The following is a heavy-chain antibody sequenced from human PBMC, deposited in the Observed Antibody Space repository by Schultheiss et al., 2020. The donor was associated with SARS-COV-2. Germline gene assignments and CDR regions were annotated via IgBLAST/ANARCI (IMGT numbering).Heavy chain of an antibody. J-gene: IGHJ5*02. CDR1: GFTFSSYS. CDR3: ASAYCGGDCLNWFDP. Sequence: GGSLRLSCAASGFTFSSYSMNWVRQAPGKGLEWVSSISSSSSYIYYADSVKGRFTISRDNAKNTLYLQMNSLRAEDTAVYYCASAYCGGDCLNWFDPWGQGTLVTVSS. CDR2: ISSSSSYI. D-gene: IGHD2-21*02. V-gene: IGHV3-21*01.